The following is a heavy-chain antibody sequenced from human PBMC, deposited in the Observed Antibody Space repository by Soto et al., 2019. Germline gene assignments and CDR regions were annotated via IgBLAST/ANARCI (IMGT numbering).Heavy chain of an antibody. CDR2: IIPIFGTA. CDR3: ARDSMIVGGLGGD. CDR1: GGTFSSYA. J-gene: IGHJ4*02. V-gene: IGHV1-69*01. D-gene: IGHD3-22*01. Sequence: QVQLVQSGAEVKKPGSSVKVSCKASGGTFSSYAISWVRQAPGQGLAWIGGIIPIFGTANYAQKFQGRVTISSDESTSTAYMERCSLRSEDTAVYYCARDSMIVGGLGGDWGQGTLVTVSS.